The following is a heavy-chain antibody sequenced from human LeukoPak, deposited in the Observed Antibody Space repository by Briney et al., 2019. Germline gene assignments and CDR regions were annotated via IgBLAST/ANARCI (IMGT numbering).Heavy chain of an antibody. Sequence: GSLTLSCAASGFGFSNFWMHWVRQAPGKALVWVSRIKADGTTTVYADSVKGRFTISRDNLKNTLYLQMKGLRAEDTAVYFCAREADPSLYASSSPDYWGQGTPVTVSS. CDR3: AREADPSLYASSSPDY. V-gene: IGHV3-74*01. J-gene: IGHJ4*01. CDR1: GFGFSNFW. CDR2: IKADGTTT. D-gene: IGHD6-6*01.